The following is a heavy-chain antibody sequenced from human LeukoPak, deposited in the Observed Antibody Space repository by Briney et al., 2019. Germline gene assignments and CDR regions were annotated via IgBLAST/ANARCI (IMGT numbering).Heavy chain of an antibody. CDR1: GYTFTDYL. D-gene: IGHD6-6*01. CDR2: IIPILGIA. Sequence: SVKVSCKASGYTFTDYLIHWVRQAPGQGLEWMGRIIPILGIANYAQKFQGRVTITADKSTSTAYMELRSLRSDDTAVYYCARDVPDEYNAFDIWGQGTMVTVSS. CDR3: ARDVPDEYNAFDI. J-gene: IGHJ3*02. V-gene: IGHV1-69*04.